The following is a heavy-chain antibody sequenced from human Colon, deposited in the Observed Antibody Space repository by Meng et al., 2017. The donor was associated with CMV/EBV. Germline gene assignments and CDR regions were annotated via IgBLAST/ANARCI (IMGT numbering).Heavy chain of an antibody. J-gene: IGHJ3*02. D-gene: IGHD1-26*01. CDR2: ISANGRTI. CDR1: GFTFSSYE. Sequence: GESLKISCAASGFTFSSYEMNWVRQAPGKGLEWVSYISANGRTIYYADSVKGRFTISRDNAWNSLYLQMNSLRAEDTAVYYCAKGRDGSYPHDAFDIWGQGTMVTVSS. CDR3: AKGRDGSYPHDAFDI. V-gene: IGHV3-48*03.